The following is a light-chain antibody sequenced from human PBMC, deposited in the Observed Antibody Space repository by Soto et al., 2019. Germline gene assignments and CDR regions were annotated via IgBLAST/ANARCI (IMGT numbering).Light chain of an antibody. Sequence: QPVLTQPPSASGSPGQSVTISCTGTSSDVGAYKYVSWYQQYPGKAPKLMIYEVSKRPSGVPDRFSGSKSGNTASLTVSGLQAEDEADYYCTSYAGSNIWVFGGGTKSPS. CDR1: SSDVGAYKY. CDR3: TSYAGSNIWV. J-gene: IGLJ3*02. CDR2: EVS. V-gene: IGLV2-8*01.